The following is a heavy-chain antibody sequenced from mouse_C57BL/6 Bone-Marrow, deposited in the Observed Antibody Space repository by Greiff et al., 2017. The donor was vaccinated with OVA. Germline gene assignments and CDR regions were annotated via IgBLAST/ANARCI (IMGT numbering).Heavy chain of an antibody. J-gene: IGHJ3*01. CDR1: GFTFSSYA. Sequence: EVMLVESGGGLVKPGGSLKLSCAASGFTFSSYAMSWVRQTPEKRLEWVATISDGGSYTYYPDNVKGRFTISRYNAKNNLYLQMSHLKSEDTAMYYCARDPSFAYWGQGTLVTVSA. V-gene: IGHV5-4*01. CDR3: ARDPSFAY. CDR2: ISDGGSYT.